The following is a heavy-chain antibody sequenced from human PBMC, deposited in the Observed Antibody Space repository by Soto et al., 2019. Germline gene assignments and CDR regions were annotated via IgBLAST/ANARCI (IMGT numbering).Heavy chain of an antibody. CDR1: GFTFISYW. Sequence: GGSLRLSCAASGFTFISYWMSWVRQAPGKGLEWVANIKQDGSDKYYVDSVKGRFTISRDNAKNSLYLQMNSLRAEDTAVYYCARARYLAAESYYFKTLHKTPANKNYGMDVWGQWTTVTVSS. D-gene: IGHD3-10*01. J-gene: IGHJ6*02. CDR3: ARARYLAAESYYFKTLHKTPANKNYGMDV. CDR2: IKQDGSDK. V-gene: IGHV3-7*03.